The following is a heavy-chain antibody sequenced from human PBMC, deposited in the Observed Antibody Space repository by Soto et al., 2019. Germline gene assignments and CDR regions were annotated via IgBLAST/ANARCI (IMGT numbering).Heavy chain of an antibody. D-gene: IGHD6-25*01. CDR3: ARRKERSGPYYLDL. CDR1: GGTLNSQS. V-gene: IGHV1-69*06. CDR2: IIPMFGTP. Sequence: QVQVFQSGAEVKTPGSSVRVSCKVSGGTLNSQSIAWVRQAPGQGLEWMGGIIPMFGTPTDAQKFRGRVTISADTSTSTVYMELSSLRSDDSAVYFCARRKERSGPYYLDLWGQGTQVTVSS. J-gene: IGHJ4*02.